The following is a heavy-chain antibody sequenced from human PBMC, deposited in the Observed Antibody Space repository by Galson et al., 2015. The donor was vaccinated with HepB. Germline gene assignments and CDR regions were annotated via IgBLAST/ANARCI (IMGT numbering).Heavy chain of an antibody. Sequence: SLRLSCAASGFTFSSYSMNWVRQAPGKGLEWVSSISSSSSYIYYADSVKGRFTISRDNAKNSLYLQMNSLRAEDTAVYYCALLGESGYQIGVGIFDYWGQGTLVTVSS. CDR1: GFTFSSYS. CDR3: ALLGESGYQIGVGIFDY. V-gene: IGHV3-21*01. J-gene: IGHJ4*02. D-gene: IGHD5-12*01. CDR2: ISSSSSYI.